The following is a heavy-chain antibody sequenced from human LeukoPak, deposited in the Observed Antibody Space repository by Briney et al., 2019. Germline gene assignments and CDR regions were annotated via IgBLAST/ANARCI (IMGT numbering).Heavy chain of an antibody. CDR2: ISYDGSNK. CDR1: GFTFSSYA. CDR3: AKDLSMVGATSYDY. D-gene: IGHD1-26*01. Sequence: PGGSLRLSCAASGFTFSSYAMHWVRQAPGKGLEWVAAISYDGSNKYYADSLKGRFTISRDNSKNTLCLQMNSLRAEDTAVYYCAKDLSMVGATSYDYWGQGTLVTVSS. V-gene: IGHV3-30*04. J-gene: IGHJ4*02.